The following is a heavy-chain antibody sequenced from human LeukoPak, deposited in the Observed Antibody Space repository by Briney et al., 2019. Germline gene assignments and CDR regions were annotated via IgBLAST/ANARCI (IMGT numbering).Heavy chain of an antibody. CDR3: ARDFNNGGENWFDT. CDR2: ISYDGSNK. Sequence: PGRSLRLSCAASGFTFSSYAMHWVRQAPGKGLEWVAVISYDGSNKYYADSVKGRFTISRDNSKNTLYLQMNSLRAEDTAVYYCARDFNNGGENWFDTWGQGTLVTVSS. J-gene: IGHJ5*02. CDR1: GFTFSSYA. V-gene: IGHV3-30-3*01. D-gene: IGHD2-8*01.